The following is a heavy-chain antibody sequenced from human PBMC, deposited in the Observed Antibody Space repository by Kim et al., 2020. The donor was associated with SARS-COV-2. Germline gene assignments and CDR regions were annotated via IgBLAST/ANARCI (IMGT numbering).Heavy chain of an antibody. D-gene: IGHD3-10*01. J-gene: IGHJ3*02. Sequence: PSLKSEVTRSVDTSKSQFALKLSSVTAADTAVYYCARQSYGSGSYRAFDIWGQGTMVTVSS. CDR3: ARQSYGSGSYRAFDI. V-gene: IGHV4-59*08.